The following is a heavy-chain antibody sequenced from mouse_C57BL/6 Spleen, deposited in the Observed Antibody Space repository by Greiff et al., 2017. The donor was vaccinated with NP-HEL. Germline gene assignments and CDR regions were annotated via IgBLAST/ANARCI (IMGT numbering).Heavy chain of an antibody. D-gene: IGHD2-3*01. CDR1: GFPITSGYY. Sequence: VKLQESGPGLVKPSQSLFLTCSITGFPITSGYYWIWIRQSPGKPLEWMGYITHSGETFYNPSLQSPISITRETSKNQFFLQLNSVTTEDTAMYYCAGDVDGSYAMDYWGQGTSVTVSS. CDR3: AGDVDGSYAMDY. CDR2: ITHSGET. J-gene: IGHJ4*01. V-gene: IGHV12-3*01.